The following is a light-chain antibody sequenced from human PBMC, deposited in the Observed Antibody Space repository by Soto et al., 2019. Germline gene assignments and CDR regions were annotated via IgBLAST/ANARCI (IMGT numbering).Light chain of an antibody. CDR3: QQRSNWPST. CDR2: DAS. V-gene: IGKV3-11*01. J-gene: IGKJ4*02. Sequence: EIVLTQSPATLSLSPGERATLSCRASQSVSSYLAWYQQKPGQAPRLLIYDASNRATGIPARFSGSGSGTDVTLTITSLEPEDFAVYYCQQRSNWPSTFGGGTKVDIQ. CDR1: QSVSSY.